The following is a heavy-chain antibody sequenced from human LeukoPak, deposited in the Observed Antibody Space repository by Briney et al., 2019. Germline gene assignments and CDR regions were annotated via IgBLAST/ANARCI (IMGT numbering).Heavy chain of an antibody. CDR1: GFTFSSYS. CDR3: ASSSSWYRSSGRYFDS. V-gene: IGHV3-30*03. Sequence: GGSLRLSCAASGFTFSSYSMNWVRQAPGKGLEWVAVISYDGSNKYYADSVKGRFTISRDNSKNTLYLQMNSLRAEDTAVYYCASSSSWYRSSGRYFDSWGQGTLVTASS. J-gene: IGHJ4*02. CDR2: ISYDGSNK. D-gene: IGHD6-13*01.